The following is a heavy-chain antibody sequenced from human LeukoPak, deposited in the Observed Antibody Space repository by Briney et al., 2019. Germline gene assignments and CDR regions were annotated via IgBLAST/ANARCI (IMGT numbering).Heavy chain of an antibody. D-gene: IGHD3-3*01. CDR2: ISSSGSTI. CDR1: GFTFSDYY. V-gene: IGHV3-11*01. Sequence: GGSLRLSCAASGFTFSDYYMSWIRQAPGKGLEWVSYISSSGSTIYYADSVKGRFTISRDNAKNSLYLQMNSLRAEDTALYYCARDMSDFWSGSTFDYWGQGTLVTVSS. J-gene: IGHJ4*02. CDR3: ARDMSDFWSGSTFDY.